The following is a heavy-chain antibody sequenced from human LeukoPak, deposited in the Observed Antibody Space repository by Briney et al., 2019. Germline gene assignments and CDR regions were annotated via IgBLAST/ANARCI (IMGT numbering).Heavy chain of an antibody. CDR3: ARGKIGYYDSSGYYYEVFPDFDY. D-gene: IGHD3-22*01. CDR2: INPSGGST. V-gene: IGHV1-46*01. J-gene: IGHJ4*02. CDR1: GYTLTDYY. Sequence: ASVKVSCKASGYTLTDYYMHWVRQAPGQGLEWMGIINPSGGSTSYAQKFQGRVTMTRDMSTSTVYMELSRLRSDDTAVYYCARGKIGYYDSSGYYYEVFPDFDYWGQGTLVTVSS.